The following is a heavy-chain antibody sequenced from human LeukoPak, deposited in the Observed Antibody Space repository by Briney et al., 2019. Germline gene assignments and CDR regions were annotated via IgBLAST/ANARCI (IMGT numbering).Heavy chain of an antibody. CDR2: IYTSGST. J-gene: IGHJ6*03. V-gene: IGHV4-4*07. CDR1: GGSISSYY. Sequence: SETLSLTCTVSGGSISSYYWSWIRQPAGKGLEWIGRIYTSGSTNYNPSLKSRVTISVDTSKNQFSLKLSSVTAADTAVYYCARVLVVITTRDYYYYMDVWGKGTTVTISS. CDR3: ARVLVVITTRDYYYYMDV. D-gene: IGHD3-22*01.